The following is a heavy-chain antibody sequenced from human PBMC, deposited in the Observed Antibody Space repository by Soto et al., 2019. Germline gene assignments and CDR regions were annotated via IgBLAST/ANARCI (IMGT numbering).Heavy chain of an antibody. CDR3: AREDDGGDRASPGRAV. J-gene: IGHJ6*02. CDR2: VFHSGSV. D-gene: IGHD2-21*02. Sequence: SETLSLTCTVSGGSISGDYYHWTWIRQSPGKGLEWIGYVFHSGSVLYNPSLKSRLNISVDTSKNQFSLRLSSVTAADTAVYFCAREDDGGDRASPGRAVGRQGPTVT. CDR1: GGSISGDYYH. V-gene: IGHV4-30-4*08.